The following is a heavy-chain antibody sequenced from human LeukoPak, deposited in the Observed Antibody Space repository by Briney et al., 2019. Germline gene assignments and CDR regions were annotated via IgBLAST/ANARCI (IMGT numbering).Heavy chain of an antibody. CDR3: ARARGVSMVRGVIIPDAFDI. CDR1: GFTFSSYA. Sequence: SCAAAGFTFSSYAMHGVRKAPGKGLEGVAVISYDGSNKYYADSVKGRFTISRDNAKNTLYLQMNSLRAEDTAVYYCARARGVSMVRGVIIPDAFDIWGQGTMVTVSS. CDR2: ISYDGSNK. V-gene: IGHV3-30*14. D-gene: IGHD3-10*01. J-gene: IGHJ3*02.